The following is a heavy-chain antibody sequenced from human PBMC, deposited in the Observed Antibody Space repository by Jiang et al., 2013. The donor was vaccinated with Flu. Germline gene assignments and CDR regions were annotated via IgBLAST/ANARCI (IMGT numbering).Heavy chain of an antibody. CDR3: ARTQWPEGGYYYYGMDV. Sequence: QTLSLTCAISGDSVSSNSAAWNWIRQSPSRGLEWLGRTYYRSKWYNDYAVSVKSRITINPDTSKNQFSLQLNSVTPEDTAVYYCARTQWPEGGYYYYGMDVWGQGTTVTVSS. V-gene: IGHV6-1*01. CDR2: TYYRSKWYN. D-gene: IGHD6-19*01. CDR1: GDSVSSNSAA. J-gene: IGHJ6*02.